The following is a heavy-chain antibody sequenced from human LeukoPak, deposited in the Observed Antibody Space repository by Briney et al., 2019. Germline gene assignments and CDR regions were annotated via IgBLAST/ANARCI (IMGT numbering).Heavy chain of an antibody. Sequence: ASVKVSCKASGYTFTGYYMHWVRQAPGQGLEWMGVINPSGGSTNYAQKFQGRVTMTRDTSTSTVYMELSSLRSEDTAVYYCVRDWREGEYVGATDNYYFDYWGQGTLVTVSS. CDR2: INPSGGST. D-gene: IGHD1-26*01. V-gene: IGHV1-46*01. CDR1: GYTFTGYY. CDR3: VRDWREGEYVGATDNYYFDY. J-gene: IGHJ4*02.